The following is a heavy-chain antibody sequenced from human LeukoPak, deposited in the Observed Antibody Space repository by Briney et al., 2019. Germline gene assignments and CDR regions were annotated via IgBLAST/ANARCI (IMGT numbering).Heavy chain of an antibody. CDR3: ARWDYYDSSGYLDY. Sequence: SETLSLTSTVSGGSISSYYWSWIRQPPGKGLEWIGYIYYSGSTNYNPSLKSRVTISVDTSKNQFSLKLSSVTAADTAVYYCARWDYYDSSGYLDYWGQGTLVTVSS. V-gene: IGHV4-59*01. CDR2: IYYSGST. D-gene: IGHD3-22*01. J-gene: IGHJ4*02. CDR1: GGSISSYY.